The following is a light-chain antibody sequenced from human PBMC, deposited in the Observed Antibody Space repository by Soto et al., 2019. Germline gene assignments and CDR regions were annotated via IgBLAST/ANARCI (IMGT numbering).Light chain of an antibody. CDR2: GAS. CDR3: QQYHKWPPLT. V-gene: IGKV3D-15*01. Sequence: EIMMTQSPATLSVSPGESATLSCRASQTVSSNLAWYQQKPGQAPRLLIYGASTRATGIPARFSGRGSETEFTLTISSLQSEDFAVYYCQQYHKWPPLTFGQGTRLEIK. CDR1: QTVSSN. J-gene: IGKJ5*01.